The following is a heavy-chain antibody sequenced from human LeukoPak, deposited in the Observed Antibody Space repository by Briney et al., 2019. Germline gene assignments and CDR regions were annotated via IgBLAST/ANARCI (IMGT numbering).Heavy chain of an antibody. CDR2: IYSSGNS. CDR3: ARRGIWDLQIGNWFDP. Sequence: SATLSLTCSISGDSITTNSYWWGCIRQSPGKGLEWIGSIYSSGNSYYNPSLKSRATISPDTSKNQYSLRLTPVTAADTAVYYCARRGIWDLQIGNWFDPWGQGILVTVSS. V-gene: IGHV4-39*01. J-gene: IGHJ5*02. D-gene: IGHD3-16*01. CDR1: GDSITTNSYW.